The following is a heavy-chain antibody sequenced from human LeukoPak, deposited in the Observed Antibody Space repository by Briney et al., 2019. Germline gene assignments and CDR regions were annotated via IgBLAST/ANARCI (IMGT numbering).Heavy chain of an antibody. CDR2: ISGSGGIT. CDR3: AKTSYYDFWSGRPHYYYYGMDV. CDR1: GFTFSSYA. Sequence: GGSLRLSCAASGFTFSSYAMSWVRQAPGKGLEWVSAISGSGGITYYADSVKGRFTISRDNSKNTLYLQMNSLRAEDTAVYYCAKTSYYDFWSGRPHYYYYGMDVWGQGTTVTVSS. J-gene: IGHJ6*02. D-gene: IGHD3-3*01. V-gene: IGHV3-23*01.